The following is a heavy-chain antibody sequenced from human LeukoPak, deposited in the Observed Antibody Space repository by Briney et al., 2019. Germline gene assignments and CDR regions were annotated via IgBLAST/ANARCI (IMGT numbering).Heavy chain of an antibody. CDR1: GFTLNTND. CDR2: MYPWGSA. D-gene: IGHD3-22*01. V-gene: IGHV3-53*01. J-gene: IGHJ2*01. Sequence: GGSLRLSCAASGFTLNTNDMNWVRQAPGKGLEWVSIMYPWGSAFYTDSVKGRFTVTRDNARDTLYLQLNSLRAEDTTVYHCTRYYGSGAYDSVYWYFDLWGRGTQVAVSS. CDR3: TRYYGSGAYDSVYWYFDL.